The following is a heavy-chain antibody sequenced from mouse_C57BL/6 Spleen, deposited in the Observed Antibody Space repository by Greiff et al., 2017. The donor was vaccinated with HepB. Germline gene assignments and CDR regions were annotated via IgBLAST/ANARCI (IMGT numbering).Heavy chain of an antibody. J-gene: IGHJ4*01. D-gene: IGHD1-1*01. Sequence: VQLQQSGPELVKPGASVKISCKASGYAFSSSWMNWVKQRPGKGLEWIGRIYPGDGGTNYNGKFKGKATLTADKSSSTAYIQLSSLTSEDSAVYFCARNIYYGSSPSMDYWGQGTSVTVSS. CDR3: ARNIYYGSSPSMDY. V-gene: IGHV1-82*01. CDR1: GYAFSSSW. CDR2: IYPGDGGT.